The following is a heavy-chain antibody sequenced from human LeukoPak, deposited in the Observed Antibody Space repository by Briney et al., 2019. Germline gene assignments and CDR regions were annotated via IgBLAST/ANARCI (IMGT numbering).Heavy chain of an antibody. V-gene: IGHV3-64*01. CDR1: GFTFSTYW. J-gene: IGHJ2*01. D-gene: IGHD2-21*02. CDR3: ARGEPDCAGDCPYWYLDL. Sequence: GGSLRLSCAASGFTFSTYWMHWVRQAPGKGLEYVSAISGNGGRTYYANSVKGRFIISRDNSKNTVFLQMGSLRTEDMAVYYCARGEPDCAGDCPYWYLDLWGRGTLVTVSS. CDR2: ISGNGGRT.